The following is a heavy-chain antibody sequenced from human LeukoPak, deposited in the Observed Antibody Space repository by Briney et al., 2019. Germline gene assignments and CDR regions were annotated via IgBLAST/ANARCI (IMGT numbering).Heavy chain of an antibody. V-gene: IGHV3-23*01. CDR1: GVTLSTYA. CDR3: AKDRTVGASYWCFDL. CDR2: ISSSGSGDNT. Sequence: SGGSLRLSCAASGVTLSTYAMSWARQAPGKGLEWVSGISSSGSGDNTYYADSVKGRFTISRDSSKNTLFLHMNTLRAEDTAIYYCAKDRTVGASYWCFDLWGRGTLVTVSS. J-gene: IGHJ2*01. D-gene: IGHD1-26*01.